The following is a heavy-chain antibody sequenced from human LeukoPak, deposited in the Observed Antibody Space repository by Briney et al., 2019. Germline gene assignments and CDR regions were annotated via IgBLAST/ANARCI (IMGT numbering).Heavy chain of an antibody. Sequence: GGSLRLSCAVSGLTFYTYAMSWVRQAPGKGLEWVSAISGRDGRTYYTDSVKGRFTISRDNSKNTLYLQMNSLRAEDTAVYYCVRDDDRPDNGLDYWGQGTLVTVSS. CDR3: VRDDDRPDNGLDY. CDR2: ISGRDGRT. D-gene: IGHD3-22*01. V-gene: IGHV3-23*01. CDR1: GLTFYTYA. J-gene: IGHJ4*02.